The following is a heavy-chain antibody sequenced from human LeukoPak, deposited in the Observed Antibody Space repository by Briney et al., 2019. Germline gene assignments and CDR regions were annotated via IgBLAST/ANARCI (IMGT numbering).Heavy chain of an antibody. D-gene: IGHD6-19*01. CDR1: GGSISSYY. J-gene: IGHJ4*02. V-gene: IGHV4-59*08. CDR2: IYYSGST. Sequence: SETLSLTCTVSGGSISSYYWSWIPQPPGKGLGGIGYIYYSGSTNYNPSLKSRVTISVDTSKNQFSLKVSSVTAADTAVYYCARHDRRRAVAGPFDYWGQGTLVTVSS. CDR3: ARHDRRRAVAGPFDY.